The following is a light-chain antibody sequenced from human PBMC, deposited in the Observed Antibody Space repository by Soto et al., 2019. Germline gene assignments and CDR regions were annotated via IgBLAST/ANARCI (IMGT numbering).Light chain of an antibody. CDR3: LHCNTAPLT. J-gene: IGKJ4*01. CDR1: YKMDNW. CDR2: KAS. V-gene: IGKV1-5*03. Sequence: DIQMTQSPSTLSASVGDRVTITCRTSYKMDNWLDWYQQKPGKAPKLLIYKASTVESGVPSRFSGSGSGTEFTLNISSLQTDDFAYYYCLHCNTAPLTFGGGTKVEIK.